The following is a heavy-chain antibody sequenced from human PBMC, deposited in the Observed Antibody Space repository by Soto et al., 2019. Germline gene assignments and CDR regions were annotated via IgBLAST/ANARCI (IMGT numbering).Heavy chain of an antibody. CDR1: GGTFSSYA. CDR3: AREELNDYYYYGMDV. Sequence: SVKVSCKASGGTFSSYAISWVRQAPGQGLEWMGGIIPIFGTANYAQKFQGRVTITADESTSTAYMELSSLRSEDTAVYYCAREELNDYYYYGMDVWGHGTTVTVSS. CDR2: IIPIFGTA. D-gene: IGHD3-10*01. V-gene: IGHV1-69*13. J-gene: IGHJ6*02.